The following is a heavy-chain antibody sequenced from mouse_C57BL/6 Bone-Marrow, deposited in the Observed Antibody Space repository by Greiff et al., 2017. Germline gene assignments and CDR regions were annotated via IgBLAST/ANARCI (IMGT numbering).Heavy chain of an antibody. CDR3: ASSRLISFAY. CDR2: IDPSDSYT. J-gene: IGHJ3*01. D-gene: IGHD1-3*01. V-gene: IGHV1-50*01. CDR1: GYTFTSYW. Sequence: VQLQQPGAELVKPGASVKLSCKASGYTFTSYWMQWVKQRPGQGLEWIGEIDPSDSYTNYNQKFKGKATLTVDTSSSTAYMQLSSLTSEESAVYYCASSRLISFAYCGQGTLVTVSA.